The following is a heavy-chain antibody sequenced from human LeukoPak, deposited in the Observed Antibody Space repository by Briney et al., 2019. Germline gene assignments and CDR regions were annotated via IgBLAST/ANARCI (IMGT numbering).Heavy chain of an antibody. Sequence: GGSLRLSCTVSGFRYKRYWIRCLRQAPGKGLEWVANIKQDGSEKYYVDSVKGRFTISRDNAKNSLYLQMNSLRAEDTAVYYCARARLDDCILTGRYYYFEYWGQGTLVTVSS. CDR3: ARARLDDCILTGRYYYFEY. V-gene: IGHV3-7*04. J-gene: IGHJ4*02. CDR1: GFRYKRYW. D-gene: IGHD3-9*01. CDR2: IKQDGSEK.